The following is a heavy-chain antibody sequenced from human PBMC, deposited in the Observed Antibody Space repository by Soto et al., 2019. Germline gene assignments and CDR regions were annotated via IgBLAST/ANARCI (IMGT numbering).Heavy chain of an antibody. Sequence: SVKVSCKASGGTFSSYAISWVRQAPGQGLEWMGGIIPIFGTANYAQKFQGRVTITADESTSTAYMELSSLRSEDTAVYYCAREWIAYCGGDCYYDYWGQGTLVTVSS. CDR3: AREWIAYCGGDCYYDY. CDR1: GGTFSSYA. D-gene: IGHD2-21*02. V-gene: IGHV1-69*13. J-gene: IGHJ4*02. CDR2: IIPIFGTA.